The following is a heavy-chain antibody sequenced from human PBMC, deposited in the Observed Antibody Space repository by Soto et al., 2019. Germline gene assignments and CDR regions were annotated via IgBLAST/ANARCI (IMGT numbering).Heavy chain of an antibody. CDR2: IIPICGTT. CDR1: GGTFSSYA. J-gene: IGHJ4*02. V-gene: IGHV1-69*05. Sequence: SVKVSCKASGGTFSSYAISWVRQAPGQGLEWMGWIIPICGTTSYAQKFQGRVTMTTNTSTSTAYMELSSLRSEDTAVYYCARKDYGDRPHFDYWGQGTLVTVSS. CDR3: ARKDYGDRPHFDY. D-gene: IGHD4-17*01.